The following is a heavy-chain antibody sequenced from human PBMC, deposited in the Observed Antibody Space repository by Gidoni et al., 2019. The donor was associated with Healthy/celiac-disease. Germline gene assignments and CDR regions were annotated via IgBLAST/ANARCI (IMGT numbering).Heavy chain of an antibody. Sequence: QVQLVASVGGVVQPGRSLGLSCAASGFTFSSYGMHWVRQAPGKALEWLAVISYDGSNKYYADSVKGRFTSSRDNSKNTLYLQMNSLRAEDTAVYYCAKSRTYNWNYLMIWGQGTMVTVSS. D-gene: IGHD1-7*01. CDR1: GFTFSSYG. CDR3: AKSRTYNWNYLMI. CDR2: ISYDGSNK. V-gene: IGHV3-30*18. J-gene: IGHJ3*02.